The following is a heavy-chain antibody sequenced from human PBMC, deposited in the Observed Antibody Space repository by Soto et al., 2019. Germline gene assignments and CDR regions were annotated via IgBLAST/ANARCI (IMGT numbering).Heavy chain of an antibody. CDR3: ARAPRYYYDSSGYRDGMDV. J-gene: IGHJ6*02. CDR2: IIPILGIA. Sequence: QVQLVQSGAEVKKPGSSVKVSCKASGGTFSSYTISWVRQAPGQGLEWMGRIIPILGIANYAQKFQGRVTITADKSTSTAYMELSSLRSEDTAVYYCARAPRYYYDSSGYRDGMDVWGQGTTVTVSS. D-gene: IGHD3-22*01. CDR1: GGTFSSYT. V-gene: IGHV1-69*02.